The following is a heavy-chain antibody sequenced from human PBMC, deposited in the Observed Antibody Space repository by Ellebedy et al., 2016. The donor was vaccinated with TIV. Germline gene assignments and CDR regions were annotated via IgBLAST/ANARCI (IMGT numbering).Heavy chain of an antibody. J-gene: IGHJ4*02. CDR1: GYTFTSYG. V-gene: IGHV1-18*04. Sequence: ASVKVSCKASGYTFTSYGISWVRQAPGQGLEWMGWISAYNGNTNYAQKLQGRVTMTTDTSTSTAYMELRSLRSDDTAVYYCATWWGYSSGWYPNDYWGQGTLVTVSS. CDR2: ISAYNGNT. CDR3: ATWWGYSSGWYPNDY. D-gene: IGHD6-19*01.